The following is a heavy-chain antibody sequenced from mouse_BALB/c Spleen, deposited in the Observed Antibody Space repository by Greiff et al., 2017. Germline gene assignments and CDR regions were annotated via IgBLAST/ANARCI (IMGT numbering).Heavy chain of an antibody. CDR1: GYTFNSYW. CDR2: INPSNGRT. CDR3: AKDYGSREDFDY. V-gene: IGHV1S81*02. J-gene: IGHJ2*01. D-gene: IGHD1-1*01. Sequence: QVQLQQPGAELVKPGASVKLSCKASGYTFNSYWMHWVKQRPGQGLEWIGEINPSNGRTNYNEKFKSKATLTVDKSSSTAYMQLSSLTSEDSAVYYCAKDYGSREDFDYWGQGTTLTVSS.